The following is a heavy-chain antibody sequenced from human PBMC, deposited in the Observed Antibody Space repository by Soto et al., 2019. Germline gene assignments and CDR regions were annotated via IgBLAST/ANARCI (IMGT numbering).Heavy chain of an antibody. CDR1: GGSILNGGHY. CDR3: ARDNHGGLLDL. D-gene: IGHD2-15*01. CDR2: IFFSGNT. Sequence: PSDTLSLTCTVSGGSILNGGHYWTWIRQHPGKGLEWIGRIFFSGNTHYNPALKSRLTFSLDTAKNQFSLKLTSVTAADTAIYYCARDNHGGLLDLWGTGTLVT. V-gene: IGHV4-31*03. J-gene: IGHJ4*02.